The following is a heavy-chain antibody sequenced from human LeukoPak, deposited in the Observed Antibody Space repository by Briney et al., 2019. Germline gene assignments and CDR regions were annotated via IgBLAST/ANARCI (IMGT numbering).Heavy chain of an antibody. V-gene: IGHV3-11*01. D-gene: IGHD4-17*01. CDR1: GFTFSDYY. CDR3: ARDLGSDDYGDYGGASYYYGMDV. J-gene: IGHJ6*02. Sequence: GGSLRLSCAASGFTFSDYYMSWIRQAPGKGLEWVSYISSSGSTIYYADSVKGRFTISRDNAKNSLYLQMNSLRAEDTAVYYCARDLGSDDYGDYGGASYYYGMDVWGQGTTVTVS. CDR2: ISSSGSTI.